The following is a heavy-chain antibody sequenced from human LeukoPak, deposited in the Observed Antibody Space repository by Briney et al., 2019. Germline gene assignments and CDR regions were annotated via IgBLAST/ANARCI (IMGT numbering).Heavy chain of an antibody. V-gene: IGHV1-2*02. CDR1: GYTFTAYY. Sequence: ASVKVSCKASGYTFTAYYMHWVRQAPGQGLEWMGWINPNSGGTNHAQKFQGRVTMTRDTSVSTAYMELSGLRSDDAAVYYCVVADGRIVPPTISYYYYGMDVWGQGTTVTVSS. CDR3: VVADGRIVPPTISYYYYGMDV. D-gene: IGHD2-2*01. J-gene: IGHJ6*02. CDR2: INPNSGGT.